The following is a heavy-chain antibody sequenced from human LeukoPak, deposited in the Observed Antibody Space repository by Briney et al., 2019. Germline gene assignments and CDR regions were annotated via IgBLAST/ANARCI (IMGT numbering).Heavy chain of an antibody. CDR3: ARAMPQGSVVVVAARSGRAFDI. CDR1: GVSFSGYY. J-gene: IGHJ3*02. D-gene: IGHD2-15*01. V-gene: IGHV4-34*01. Sequence: PSETLSLTCAVSGVSFSGYYWSWIRQPPGKGLECIGEINHSGSTNYNPSLTSRVSISLDTSTNQSSLKLSSVTAADTAVYYCARAMPQGSVVVVAARSGRAFDIWGQGTMVTVSS. CDR2: INHSGST.